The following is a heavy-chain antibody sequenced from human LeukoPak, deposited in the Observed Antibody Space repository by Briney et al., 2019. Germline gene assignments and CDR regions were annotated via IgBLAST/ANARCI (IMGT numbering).Heavy chain of an antibody. Sequence: ASVKVSCKAAGYTFASYDINWVRQATGQGLEWMGWMHPHSGNTGYAQTFQGRVTMTTNISTSTAYMELSSLRYEDTAVYYCARAYGDLTGNFDYWGQGTLVTVSS. CDR2: MHPHSGNT. D-gene: IGHD1-14*01. V-gene: IGHV1-8*01. CDR1: GYTFASYD. CDR3: ARAYGDLTGNFDY. J-gene: IGHJ4*02.